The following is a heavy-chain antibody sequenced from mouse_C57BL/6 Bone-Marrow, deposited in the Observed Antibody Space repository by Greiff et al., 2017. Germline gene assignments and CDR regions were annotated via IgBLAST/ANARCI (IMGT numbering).Heavy chain of an antibody. V-gene: IGHV5-17*01. CDR2: ISSGSSTI. J-gene: IGHJ2*01. Sequence: EVQRVESGGGLVKPGGSLKLSCAASGFTFSDYGMHRVRQAPEKGLEWVAYISSGSSTIYYADTVKGRFTISRDNAKNTLFLQMTSLRSEDTAMYYCARGTRDYWGQGTTLTVSS. CDR3: ARGTRDY. CDR1: GFTFSDYG. D-gene: IGHD2-13*01.